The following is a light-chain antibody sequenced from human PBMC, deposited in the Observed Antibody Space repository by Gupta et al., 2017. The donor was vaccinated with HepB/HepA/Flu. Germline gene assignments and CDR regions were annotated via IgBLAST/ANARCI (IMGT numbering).Light chain of an antibody. CDR2: TAS. CDR1: QSIRNY. CDR3: QQSYSFPFP. V-gene: IGKV1-39*01. J-gene: IGKJ2*01. Sequence: DIQMTQSPSSLSASVGDRVTITCRASQSIRNYLNWYQQKPGKAPNLMIYTASSLQSGVPTRFSGSGSWTDFTLTISSLQPEDFASYFCQQSYSFPFPFGQGTKLEIK.